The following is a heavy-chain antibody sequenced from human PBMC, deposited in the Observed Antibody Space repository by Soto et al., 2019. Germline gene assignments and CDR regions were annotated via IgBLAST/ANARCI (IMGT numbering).Heavy chain of an antibody. CDR3: ARDRSKAERFLEWLLYDY. Sequence: ASVKVSCKASGYTFTSYGISWVRQAPGQGLEWMGWISAYNGNTNYAQKLQGRVTMTTDTSTSTAYMELRSLRSDDTAVYYCARDRSKAERFLEWLLYDYWGLGTLVTVSS. J-gene: IGHJ4*02. CDR1: GYTFTSYG. V-gene: IGHV1-18*01. CDR2: ISAYNGNT. D-gene: IGHD3-3*01.